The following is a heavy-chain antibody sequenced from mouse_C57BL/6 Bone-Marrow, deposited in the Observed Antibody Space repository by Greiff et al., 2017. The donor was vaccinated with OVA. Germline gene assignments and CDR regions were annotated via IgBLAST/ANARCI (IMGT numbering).Heavy chain of an antibody. CDR2: IYPRSGNT. CDR3: ARSTRGDYFDY. Sequence: QVHVKQSGAELARPGASVKLSCKASGYTFTSYGISWVKQRTGQGLEWIGEIYPRSGNTYYNEKFKGKATLTADKSSSTAYMELRSLTSEDSAVYFCARSTRGDYFDYWGQGTTLTVSS. V-gene: IGHV1-81*01. CDR1: GYTFTSYG. J-gene: IGHJ2*01.